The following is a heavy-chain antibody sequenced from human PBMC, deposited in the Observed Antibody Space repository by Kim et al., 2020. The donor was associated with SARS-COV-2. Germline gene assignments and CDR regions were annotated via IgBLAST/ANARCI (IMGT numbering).Heavy chain of an antibody. J-gene: IGHJ6*02. V-gene: IGHV7-4-1*02. Sequence: ASVKVSCKASGYTFTSYAMNWVRQAPGQGLEWMGWINTNTGNPTYAQGFTGRFVFSLDTSVSTAYLQISSLKAEDTAVYYCARDSNGKWFGEFGPSYYYGMDVCGQGTTVTVSS. CDR3: ARDSNGKWFGEFGPSYYYGMDV. CDR2: INTNTGNP. CDR1: GYTFTSYA. D-gene: IGHD3-10*01.